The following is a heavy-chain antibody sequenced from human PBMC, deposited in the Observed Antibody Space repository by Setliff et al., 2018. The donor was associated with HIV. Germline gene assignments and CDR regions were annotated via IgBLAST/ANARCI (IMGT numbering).Heavy chain of an antibody. Sequence: SETLSLTCTVSGGSISSSSYYWGWIRQPPGKGLEWIGSIYYSGSTYYNPSLNNRAAIVLDTSKNQFSLWLTSVTAADTAVYYCARVGLRFKYTFDYWGQGMLVT. D-gene: IGHD5-12*01. CDR3: ARVGLRFKYTFDY. J-gene: IGHJ4*02. CDR1: GGSISSSSYY. CDR2: IYYSGST. V-gene: IGHV4-39*07.